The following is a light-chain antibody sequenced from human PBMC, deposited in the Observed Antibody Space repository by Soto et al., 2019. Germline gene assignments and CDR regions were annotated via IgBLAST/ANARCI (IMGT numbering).Light chain of an antibody. J-gene: IGKJ2*01. CDR3: QQYGSSPLYT. CDR1: QSVSSSY. Sequence: EIVLTQSPGTLSLSPGERAILSCRASQSVSSSYLAWYQQKPGQAPRLLIYGASSRATGIPDRFSGSGSGTVFTLTISRLEPEDFAVYYCQQYGSSPLYTFGQGTKLEIK. V-gene: IGKV3-20*01. CDR2: GAS.